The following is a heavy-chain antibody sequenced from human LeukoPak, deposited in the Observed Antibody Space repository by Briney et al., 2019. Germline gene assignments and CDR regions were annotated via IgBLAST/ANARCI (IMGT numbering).Heavy chain of an antibody. Sequence: GGSLRLSCAASGFTFSTYWMSWVRQAPGRGLEWVANIRQDGSEKYYVGSVKGRFTISRDNAENSMYLQMNSLRAEDTAIYHCARDIEISTWGLGTMVTVSS. D-gene: IGHD1-26*01. CDR1: GFTFSTYW. CDR3: ARDIEIST. CDR2: IRQDGSEK. J-gene: IGHJ3*01. V-gene: IGHV3-7*05.